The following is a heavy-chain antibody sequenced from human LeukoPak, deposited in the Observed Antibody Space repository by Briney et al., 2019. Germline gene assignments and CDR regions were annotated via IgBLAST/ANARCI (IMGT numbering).Heavy chain of an antibody. V-gene: IGHV4-34*01. CDR3: ARGRHDITMIVVVMTSVTYYLDV. D-gene: IGHD3-22*01. CDR2: INPSGST. J-gene: IGHJ6*03. Sequence: SETLSLTCAVYGGSFSGYHWTWIRQSPGKGLEWIGDINPSGSTYYNPSLKSRLTISVDTSKNQFSLKLRSVTAADTAVYYCARGRHDITMIVVVMTSVTYYLDVWGKGTTVTVS. CDR1: GGSFSGYH.